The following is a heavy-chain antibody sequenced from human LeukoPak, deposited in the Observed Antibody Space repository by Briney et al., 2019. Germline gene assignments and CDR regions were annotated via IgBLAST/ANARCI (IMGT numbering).Heavy chain of an antibody. D-gene: IGHD2-15*01. CDR1: GFTFTTYS. Sequence: PGESLRLSRAASGFTFTTYSMTWVRQAPGRGLEWVARIKGDGSDIHYVDSVKGRFTISRDNARNSLYLQMNSLRAEDTAVYYCAREWWFLDYWGQGTLVTVSS. V-gene: IGHV3-7*05. CDR3: AREWWFLDY. CDR2: IKGDGSDI. J-gene: IGHJ4*02.